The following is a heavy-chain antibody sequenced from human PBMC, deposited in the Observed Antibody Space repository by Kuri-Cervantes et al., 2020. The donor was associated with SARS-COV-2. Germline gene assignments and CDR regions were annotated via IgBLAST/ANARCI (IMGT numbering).Heavy chain of an antibody. CDR1: GGSISSRSYY. CDR3: ARRQDYYGSGTYYNYYYMDV. V-gene: IGHV4-39*01. J-gene: IGHJ6*03. D-gene: IGHD3-10*01. CDR2: FYYSGST. Sequence: SETLSLTCTVSGGSISSRSYYWGWIRQPPGKGREWIWGFYYSGSTYYNPSLKSRVTISVDTSKNQFSLNLSSVTAADTAVYYGARRQDYYGSGTYYNYYYMDVWGKGTTVTVSS.